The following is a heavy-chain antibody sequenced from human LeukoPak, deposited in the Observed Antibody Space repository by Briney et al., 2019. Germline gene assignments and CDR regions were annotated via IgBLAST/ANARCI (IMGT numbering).Heavy chain of an antibody. Sequence: GGSLRLSCAASGFTFSSYEMDWVRQAPGKGLEWVSYINFSGNTKYYADSVKGRFTISRDNAKNSLYLQMKSLRAEDTAVYYCARGGTGYSWFFDYWGQGTLVTVSS. V-gene: IGHV3-48*03. D-gene: IGHD3/OR15-3a*01. CDR1: GFTFSSYE. CDR2: INFSGNTK. CDR3: ARGGTGYSWFFDY. J-gene: IGHJ4*02.